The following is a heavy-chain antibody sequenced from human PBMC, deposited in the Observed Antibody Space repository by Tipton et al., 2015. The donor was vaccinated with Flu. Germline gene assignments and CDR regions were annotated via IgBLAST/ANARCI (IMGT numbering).Heavy chain of an antibody. D-gene: IGHD6-13*01. CDR1: GGSISSYY. J-gene: IGHJ4*02. CDR2: IYYSGST. Sequence: LRLSCTVSGGSISSYYWSWIRQPPGKGLEWIGYIYYSGSTNYNPSLKSRVTISVDTSKNQFSLKLSSVTAADTAVDYCASLSSSWGYFDYWGQGTLVTVSS. V-gene: IGHV4-59*08. CDR3: ASLSSSWGYFDY.